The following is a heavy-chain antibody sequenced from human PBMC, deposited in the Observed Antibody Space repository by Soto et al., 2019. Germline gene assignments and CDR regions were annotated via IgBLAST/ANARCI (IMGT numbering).Heavy chain of an antibody. CDR2: ISAYNGNT. J-gene: IGHJ6*02. Sequence: QVQLVQSGAEVKKPGASVKVSCKASGYTFTSYGISWVRQAPGQGLEWMGWISAYNGNTNYAQKFQGRFTITTATSTSTAYIELTSLKTADTAMSYGGREPPPTEVWGQGTTVTVSS. V-gene: IGHV1-18*01. CDR3: GREPPPTEV. CDR1: GYTFTSYG.